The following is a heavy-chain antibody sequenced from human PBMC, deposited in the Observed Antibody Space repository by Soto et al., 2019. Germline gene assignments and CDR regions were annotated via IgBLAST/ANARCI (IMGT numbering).Heavy chain of an antibody. CDR2: ISGGGGTT. J-gene: IGHJ6*02. Sequence: GGSLRLSCAASGFTFSRYAMSWVRQAPGKGLEWVSAISGGGGTTYYADSVKGRFTISRDNSKNTLYLQMNSLRAEDTAVYYCAKNVWGITIFGGMDVWGQGTMVTAP. CDR3: AKNVWGITIFGGMDV. D-gene: IGHD3-9*01. CDR1: GFTFSRYA. V-gene: IGHV3-23*01.